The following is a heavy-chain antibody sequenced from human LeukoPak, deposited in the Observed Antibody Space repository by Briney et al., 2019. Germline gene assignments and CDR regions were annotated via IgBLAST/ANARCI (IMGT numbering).Heavy chain of an antibody. V-gene: IGHV1-69*04. CDR3: ARDGEWYSSSWQDS. J-gene: IGHJ4*02. Sequence: SVKVSCKASGGTFSSYAISWVRQAPGQGLEWMGRIIPILGIANYAQKFQGRVTITADKSTSTAYMELSSLRSEDTAVYYCARDGEWYSSSWQDSWGQGTLVTVSS. CDR1: GGTFSSYA. CDR2: IIPILGIA. D-gene: IGHD6-13*01.